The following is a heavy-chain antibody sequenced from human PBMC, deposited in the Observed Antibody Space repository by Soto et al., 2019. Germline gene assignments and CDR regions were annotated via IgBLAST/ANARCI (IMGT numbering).Heavy chain of an antibody. Sequence: QMHLQESGPGLVKPSETLSLTCTVSGGSISDHYLSWTRQPPGKGLEWIGYGLRHEFVGTNPSLTSRSTISVDTSKKQFSLRLNSVTAADTAVYYCVAGPDHAKSAYWGQGTLVTVSS. CDR1: GGSISDHY. CDR3: VAGPDHAKSAY. V-gene: IGHV4-59*11. CDR2: GLRHEFV. J-gene: IGHJ4*01.